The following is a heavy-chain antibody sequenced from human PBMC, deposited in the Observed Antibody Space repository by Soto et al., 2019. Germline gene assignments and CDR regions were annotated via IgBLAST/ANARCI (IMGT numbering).Heavy chain of an antibody. D-gene: IGHD2-2*01. Sequence: QVQLVQSGAEVKKPGSSVKVSCKASGGTFSSDAISWVRQAPGQGLEWMGGIIPIFGTANYAQKFQGRVTITADESTSTAYMELSSLRSEDTAVYYCARLGYCSSTSCPNWFDPWGQGTLVTVSS. CDR3: ARLGYCSSTSCPNWFDP. V-gene: IGHV1-69*01. J-gene: IGHJ5*02. CDR1: GGTFSSDA. CDR2: IIPIFGTA.